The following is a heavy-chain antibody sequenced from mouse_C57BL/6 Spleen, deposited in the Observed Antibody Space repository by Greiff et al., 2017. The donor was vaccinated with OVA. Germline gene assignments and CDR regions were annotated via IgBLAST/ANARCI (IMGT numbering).Heavy chain of an antibody. CDR1: GYTFTEYT. J-gene: IGHJ4*01. CDR2: FYPGSGSI. D-gene: IGHD1-1*01. V-gene: IGHV1-62-2*01. Sequence: VKLMESGAELVKPGASVKLSCKASGYTFTEYTIHWVKQRSGQGLEWIGWFYPGSGSIKYNEKFKDKATLTADKSSSTVYMELSRLTSEDSAVYFCARHEGYYYGSSYDYYYAMDYWGQGTSVTVSS. CDR3: ARHEGYYYGSSYDYYYAMDY.